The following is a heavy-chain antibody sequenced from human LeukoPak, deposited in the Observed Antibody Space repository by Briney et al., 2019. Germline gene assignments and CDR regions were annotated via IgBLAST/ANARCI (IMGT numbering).Heavy chain of an antibody. CDR2: FNPDSGGT. D-gene: IGHD6-13*01. CDR3: VRQLQLLDY. CDR1: GYTFTGYY. Sequence: ASVKVSCKASGYTFTGYYMHWVRQAPGQGLEWMGWFNPDSGGTHYAQKFQGRVTMTRDTSISTAYMELNRLRSDDTAVYYCVRQLQLLDYWGQGTLVTVSS. J-gene: IGHJ4*02. V-gene: IGHV1-2*02.